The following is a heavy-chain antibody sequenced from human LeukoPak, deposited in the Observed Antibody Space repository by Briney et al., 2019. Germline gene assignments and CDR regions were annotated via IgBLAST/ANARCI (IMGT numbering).Heavy chain of an antibody. CDR3: ARLVPTSGSYDHPYYFDY. CDR2: IYHSGST. V-gene: IGHV4-38-2*02. J-gene: IGHJ4*02. D-gene: IGHD1-26*01. CDR1: GYSISSGYY. Sequence: SETLSLTCTVSGYSISSGYYWGWIRQPPGKGLEWIGSIYHSGSTYYNPSLKSRVTISVDTSKNQFSLKLSSVTAADTAVYYCARLVPTSGSYDHPYYFDYWGQGTLVTVSS.